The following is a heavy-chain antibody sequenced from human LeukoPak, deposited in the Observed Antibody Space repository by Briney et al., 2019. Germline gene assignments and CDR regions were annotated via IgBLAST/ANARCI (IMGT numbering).Heavy chain of an antibody. Sequence: PGGSLRLSCAASGFTFSSYSMNWVRQAPGKGLEWVSSISSSSSYIYYADSVKGRFTISRDNAKNSLYLRMNSLRAEDTAVYYCARDSPDYGDYVPFDYWGQGTLVTVSS. J-gene: IGHJ4*02. D-gene: IGHD4-17*01. CDR2: ISSSSSYI. CDR3: ARDSPDYGDYVPFDY. CDR1: GFTFSSYS. V-gene: IGHV3-21*01.